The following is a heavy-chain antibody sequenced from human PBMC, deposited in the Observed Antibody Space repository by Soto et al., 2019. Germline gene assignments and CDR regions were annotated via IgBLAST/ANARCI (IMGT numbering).Heavy chain of an antibody. V-gene: IGHV1-8*01. J-gene: IGHJ6*02. CDR1: GYTFTSYD. D-gene: IGHD3-3*01. Sequence: ASVKLSCKASGYTFTSYDINWVRQATGQGLEWMGWMNPNSGNTGYAQKFQGRVTMTRNTSISTAYMELSSLRSEDTAVYYCARKLRFLEWLSLTYYYYYYGMDVWGQGTTVTVSS. CDR3: ARKLRFLEWLSLTYYYYYYGMDV. CDR2: MNPNSGNT.